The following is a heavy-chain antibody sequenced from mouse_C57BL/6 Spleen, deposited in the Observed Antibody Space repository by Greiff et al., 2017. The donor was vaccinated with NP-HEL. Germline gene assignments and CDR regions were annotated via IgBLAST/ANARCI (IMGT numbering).Heavy chain of an antibody. CDR2: ISYDGSN. V-gene: IGHV3-6*01. J-gene: IGHJ4*01. CDR3: ARVPRWLLGMDY. D-gene: IGHD2-3*01. Sequence: EVKLLESGPGLVKPSQSLSLTCSVTGYSITSGYYWNWIRQFPGNKLEWMGYISYDGSNNYNPSLKNRISITRDTSKNQFFLKLNSVTTEDTATYYCARVPRWLLGMDYWGQGTSVTVSS. CDR1: GYSITSGYY.